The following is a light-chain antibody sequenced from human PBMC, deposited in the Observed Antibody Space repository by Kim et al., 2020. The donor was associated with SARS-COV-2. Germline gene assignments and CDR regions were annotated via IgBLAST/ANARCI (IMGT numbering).Light chain of an antibody. CDR2: GAS. Sequence: EIVMTQSPATLSVSPGERATLSCRASQRIINNLAWYQQKPGQAPRLLISGASTMVTGIPARFSGSGSGTEFTLTINGLQSEDFALYYCQQYNSWLITFGPGTRLEIK. CDR1: QRIINN. CDR3: QQYNSWLIT. J-gene: IGKJ5*01. V-gene: IGKV3-15*01.